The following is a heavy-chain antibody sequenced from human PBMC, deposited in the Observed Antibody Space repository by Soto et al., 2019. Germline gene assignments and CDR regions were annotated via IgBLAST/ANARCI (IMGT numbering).Heavy chain of an antibody. CDR3: ARGTTVTAYYFDY. Sequence: LSLTCAVSGGSISSGGYSWSWIRQPPGKGLEWIGYIYHSGSTYYNPSLKSRVTISVDRSKNQFSLKLSSVTAADTAVYYCARGTTVTAYYFDYWGQGTLVTVSS. V-gene: IGHV4-30-2*01. J-gene: IGHJ4*02. CDR1: GGSISSGGYS. CDR2: IYHSGST. D-gene: IGHD4-17*01.